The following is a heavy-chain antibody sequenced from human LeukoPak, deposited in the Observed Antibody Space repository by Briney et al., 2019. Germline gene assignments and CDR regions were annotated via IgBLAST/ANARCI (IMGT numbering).Heavy chain of an antibody. CDR2: INHSGST. V-gene: IGHV4-34*01. Sequence: SSETLSLTCAVYGGSFSGYYWSWIRQPPGKGLEWIGEINHSGSTNYNPSLKSRVTISVDTSKNQFSLKLSSVTAADTAVYYCARQTGSYYYYMDVWSKGTTVTISS. CDR3: ARQTGSYYYYMDV. CDR1: GGSFSGYY. J-gene: IGHJ6*03.